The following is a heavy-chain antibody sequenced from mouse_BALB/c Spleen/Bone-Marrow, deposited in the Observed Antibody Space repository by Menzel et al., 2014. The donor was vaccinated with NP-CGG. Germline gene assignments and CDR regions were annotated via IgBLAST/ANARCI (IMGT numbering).Heavy chain of an antibody. J-gene: IGHJ4*01. CDR1: GYSIXSGYY. CDR3: ARGYDYDYAMDY. Sequence: EVQLQESGPGLVKPSQSLSLTCSVTGYSIXSGYYWNWIRQFPGNKLEWMGYISYDGSNNYNPSLKNRISITRDTSKNQFFLKLNSVTTEDTATYYCARGYDYDYAMDYWGQGTSVTVSS. CDR2: ISYDGSN. D-gene: IGHD2-4*01. V-gene: IGHV3-6*02.